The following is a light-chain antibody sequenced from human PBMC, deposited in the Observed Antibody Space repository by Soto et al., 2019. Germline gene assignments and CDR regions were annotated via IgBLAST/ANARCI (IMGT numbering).Light chain of an antibody. CDR1: SSNIGAGYD. Sequence: QSVLTQPPSVYGAPEQRVTISCNRSSSNIGAGYDVHWYQQLPGTAPKLLIYGNNNRPSGVPDRFSGSKSGTSASLAITGLHAEDEADYYCQSYDSSLSGVVFGGGTKLTVL. CDR3: QSYDSSLSGVV. V-gene: IGLV1-40*01. CDR2: GNN. J-gene: IGLJ2*01.